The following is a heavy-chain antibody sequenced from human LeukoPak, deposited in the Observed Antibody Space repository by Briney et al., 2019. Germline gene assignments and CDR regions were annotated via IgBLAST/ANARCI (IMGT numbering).Heavy chain of an antibody. V-gene: IGHV3-53*01. CDR3: ARDPGKGYYYYGMDV. Sequence: GGSLRLSCAASGFTVSSNYMSWVRQAPGKGLEWVSVIYSGGSTYYADSVKGRFTISRDNSKNTLYLQMNSLRAGDTAVYYCARDPGKGYYYYGMDVWGQGTTVTVSS. CDR2: IYSGGST. CDR1: GFTVSSNY. J-gene: IGHJ6*02.